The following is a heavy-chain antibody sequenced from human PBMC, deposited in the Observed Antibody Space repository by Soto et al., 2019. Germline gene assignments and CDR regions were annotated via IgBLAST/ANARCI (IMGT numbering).Heavy chain of an antibody. J-gene: IGHJ6*02. CDR2: ISYDGSNK. CDR1: GFTFSSYA. CDR3: ARDRPDIVAPSLPNYYYYYGMDV. Sequence: PGGSLRLSCAASGFTFSSYAMHWVRQAPGKGLEWVAVISYDGSNKYYADSVKGRFTISRDNSKNTLYLQMNSLRAEDTAVYYCARDRPDIVAPSLPNYYYYYGMDVWGQGTTVTVSS. V-gene: IGHV3-30-3*01. D-gene: IGHD5-12*01.